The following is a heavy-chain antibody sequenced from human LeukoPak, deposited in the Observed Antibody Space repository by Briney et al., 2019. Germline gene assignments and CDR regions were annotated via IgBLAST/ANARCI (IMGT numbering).Heavy chain of an antibody. D-gene: IGHD2-15*01. CDR2: INHSGST. CDR3: ASTYIVAPGY. J-gene: IGHJ4*02. CDR1: GGSFSGYY. Sequence: SETLSLTCAVYGGSFSGYYWSWIRQPPGKGLEWIGEINHSGSTNYNPSLESRVTISVDTSKNQFSLKLSSVTAADTAVYYCASTYIVAPGYWGQGTLVTVSS. V-gene: IGHV4-34*01.